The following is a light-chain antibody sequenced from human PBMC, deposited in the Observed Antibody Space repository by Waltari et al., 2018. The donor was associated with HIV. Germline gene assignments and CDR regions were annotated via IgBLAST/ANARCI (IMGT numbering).Light chain of an antibody. J-gene: IGKJ2*01. CDR2: KVS. V-gene: IGKV2-30*01. CDR3: MQGTHWPYT. Sequence: DVVMTQSPLSLHVTLGQPASISCRSSQSLIYRDGNTYLIWFQQRPGQSPRRLIYKVSNRDSGVPDRFSGSGSGTDFTLKISRVEAEDVGVYYCMQGTHWPYTFGQGTKLEIK. CDR1: QSLIYRDGNTY.